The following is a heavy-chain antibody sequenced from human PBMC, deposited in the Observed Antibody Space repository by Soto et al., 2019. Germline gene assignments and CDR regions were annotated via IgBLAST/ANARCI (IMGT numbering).Heavy chain of an antibody. CDR1: GGSISNAAYS. CDR2: IYPSGMP. Sequence: QLQLQESGSGLVKPPHTLSLTCTVSGGSISNAAYSWSWIRQPPGKGLEWIGYIYPSGMPFYNPSLRSRVTISIDRSNDQFSLNLKSVTAADTAVYYCARERGGYGLFDSWGQGTLVTVSS. J-gene: IGHJ4*02. V-gene: IGHV4-30-2*01. D-gene: IGHD5-18*01. CDR3: ARERGGYGLFDS.